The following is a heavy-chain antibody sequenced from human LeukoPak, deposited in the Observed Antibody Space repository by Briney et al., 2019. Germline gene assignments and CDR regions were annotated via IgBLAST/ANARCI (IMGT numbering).Heavy chain of an antibody. Sequence: GGSLRLSCAASGFTFSSYAIHWVRQAPGKGLEWVAVISYDGSNKYYADSVKGRFSISRDNSKNTLYLQMNSLQTEDTAVYYCATDFYDSTWGQGTLVTVSS. J-gene: IGHJ5*02. D-gene: IGHD3-22*01. CDR2: ISYDGSNK. V-gene: IGHV3-30-3*01. CDR3: ATDFYDST. CDR1: GFTFSSYA.